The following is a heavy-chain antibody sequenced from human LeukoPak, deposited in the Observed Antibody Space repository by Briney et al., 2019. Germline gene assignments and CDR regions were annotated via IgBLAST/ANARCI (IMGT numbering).Heavy chain of an antibody. J-gene: IGHJ4*02. CDR2: ISASASTI. D-gene: IGHD6-6*01. CDR1: GFTFSSYG. Sequence: GGSLRLSCAASGFTFSSYGMSWVRQAPGKGLEWVSYISASASTISYADSVKGRFTISRDNAKNSVYLQINSLRVEDTAVYYCASLSSSSSLDYWGQGTLVTVSS. V-gene: IGHV3-48*04. CDR3: ASLSSSSSLDY.